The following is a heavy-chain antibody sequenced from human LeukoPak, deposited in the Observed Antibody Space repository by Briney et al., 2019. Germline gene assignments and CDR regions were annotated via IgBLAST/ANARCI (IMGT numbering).Heavy chain of an antibody. CDR3: AKDDGIVVVPAAMQAVDY. V-gene: IGHV3-30*18. CDR1: GFTFSSYG. J-gene: IGHJ4*02. Sequence: GGSLRLSCAASGFTFSSYGMHWVRQAPGKGLEWVAVISYDGSNKYYADSVKGRFTISRDNSKNTLYLQMNSLRAEDTAVYYCAKDDGIVVVPAAMQAVDYWGQGTLVTVSS. CDR2: ISYDGSNK. D-gene: IGHD2-2*01.